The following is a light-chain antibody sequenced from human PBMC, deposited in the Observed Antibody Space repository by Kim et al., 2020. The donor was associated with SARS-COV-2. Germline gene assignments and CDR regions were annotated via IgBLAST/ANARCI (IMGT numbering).Light chain of an antibody. CDR2: VNRDGSH. Sequence: GASVKLTCTLSGGQNYDAIAWHQQRPGRGPHFLLKVNRDGSHYKGDGIPDRFSGSSSESERYLTISTLQSDDEADYYCQTWGTPVVFGGGTQLTVL. J-gene: IGLJ2*01. CDR3: QTWGTPVV. V-gene: IGLV4-69*01. CDR1: GGQNYDA.